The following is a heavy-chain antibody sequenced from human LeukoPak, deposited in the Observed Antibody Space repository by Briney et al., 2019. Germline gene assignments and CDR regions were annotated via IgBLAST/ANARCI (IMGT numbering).Heavy chain of an antibody. CDR2: IYYDGSP. CDR3: ARQVLEMTAMYAFDI. Sequence: SETLSLTCTASGGSIRSSSYYWGWIRQPPGKGLEWIGSIYYDGSPYYNPSLKSRVTISVDTSKNQFSLKVRSVTAADTAVYYSARQVLEMTAMYAFDIWGQGTIVTVSS. J-gene: IGHJ3*02. D-gene: IGHD5-24*01. CDR1: GGSIRSSSYY. V-gene: IGHV4-39*01.